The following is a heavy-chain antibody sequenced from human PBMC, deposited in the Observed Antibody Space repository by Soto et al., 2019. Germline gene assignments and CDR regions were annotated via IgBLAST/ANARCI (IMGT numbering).Heavy chain of an antibody. CDR1: GFTLSSYA. CDR2: FSGTGGYT. V-gene: IGHV3-23*01. J-gene: IGHJ5*02. Sequence: GGSLRLSCAASGFTLSSYAMSWVRPAPGKGLEWVSTFSGTGGYTYYADSVKGRCTISRDDSKNKLFLHMNSLRAADTAVYYCARGQRALITYGPFDPWGQGTLVTVSA. CDR3: ARGQRALITYGPFDP. D-gene: IGHD4-17*01.